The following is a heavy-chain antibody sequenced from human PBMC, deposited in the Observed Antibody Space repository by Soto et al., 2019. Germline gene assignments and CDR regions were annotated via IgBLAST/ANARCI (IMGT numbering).Heavy chain of an antibody. D-gene: IGHD2-8*01. CDR1: VGSFSGYY. Sequence: SETLSLTCAVYVGSFSGYYWSWIRQPPGKCLEWIGEINHSGSTNYNPALKSRVTISVDTSKNQFSLKLSYVTAAETAVYYCARAKRYCTNGVCYDYYYYYGMDVWGQGTTVTVSS. CDR2: INHSGST. V-gene: IGHV4-34*01. CDR3: ARAKRYCTNGVCYDYYYYYGMDV. J-gene: IGHJ6*02.